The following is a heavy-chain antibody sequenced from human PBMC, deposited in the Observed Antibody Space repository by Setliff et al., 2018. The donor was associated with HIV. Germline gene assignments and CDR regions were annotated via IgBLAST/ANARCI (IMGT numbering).Heavy chain of an antibody. CDR1: GYTFSDYY. Sequence: GASVKVSCKASGYTFSDYYLHWVRQAPGQGLEWMGWINGNSGATNYAQKFQGRVTMTRDTSTYTAYMELTRLRSDDTALYSCARGGDDSGPGTWTFDYWGQGALVAV. J-gene: IGHJ4*02. D-gene: IGHD3-10*01. CDR3: ARGGDDSGPGTWTFDY. V-gene: IGHV1-2*02. CDR2: INGNSGAT.